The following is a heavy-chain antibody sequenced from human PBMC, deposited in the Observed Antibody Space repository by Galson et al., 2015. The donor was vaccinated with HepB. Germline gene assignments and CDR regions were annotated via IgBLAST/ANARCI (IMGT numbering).Heavy chain of an antibody. V-gene: IGHV1-8*01. J-gene: IGHJ4*02. CDR1: GYTFTSYD. CDR3: ARGSLRFGGNSVY. D-gene: IGHD4-23*01. CDR2: MNPNSGNT. Sequence: SVKVSCKASGYTFTSYDINWVRQATGQGLEWMGWMNPNSGNTGYAQKFQGRVTMTRNTSISTAYMELSSLRSEDTAVYYCARGSLRFGGNSVYWGQGTLVTVSS.